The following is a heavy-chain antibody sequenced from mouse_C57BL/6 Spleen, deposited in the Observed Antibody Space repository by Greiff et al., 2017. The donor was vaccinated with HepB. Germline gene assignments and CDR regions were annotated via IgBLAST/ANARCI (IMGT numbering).Heavy chain of an antibody. CDR3: ARGHGYPFDY. Sequence: EVKVVESGGGLVKPGGSLKLSCAASGFTFSSYAMSWVRQTPEKRLEWVATISDGGSYTYYPDNVKGRFTISRDNAKNNLYLQMSHLKSEDTAMYYCARGHGYPFDYWGQGTTLTVSS. V-gene: IGHV5-4*03. CDR2: ISDGGSYT. D-gene: IGHD2-2*01. CDR1: GFTFSSYA. J-gene: IGHJ2*01.